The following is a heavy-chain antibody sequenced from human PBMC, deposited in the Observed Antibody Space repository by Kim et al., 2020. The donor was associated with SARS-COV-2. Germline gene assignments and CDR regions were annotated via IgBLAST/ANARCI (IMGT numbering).Heavy chain of an antibody. Sequence: GGSLGLSCAASGLTVDSNYMSWVRQAPGKGLEWVSVIYSGGSTFYADSVKGRFTISRDNSKNTLYLQMNSLRAEDTAVYYCARLPYGMDVWGQGTTVTVSS. J-gene: IGHJ6*02. V-gene: IGHV3-53*01. CDR3: ARLPYGMDV. CDR2: IYSGGST. CDR1: GLTVDSNY.